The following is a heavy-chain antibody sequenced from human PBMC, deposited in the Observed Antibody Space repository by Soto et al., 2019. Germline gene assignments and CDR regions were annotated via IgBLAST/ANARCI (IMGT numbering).Heavy chain of an antibody. CDR2: INSDGSST. CDR1: GFTFSRYW. D-gene: IGHD6-6*01. Sequence: LTCAASGFTFSRYWMHWVRQAPGKGLVWVSRINSDGSSTNYADSVKGRFTISRDNAKNTLYLQMNTLRAEDTALYYCARVSSSSTGKYFDYWGKGTLVTVSS. V-gene: IGHV3-74*01. CDR3: ARVSSSSTGKYFDY. J-gene: IGHJ4*02.